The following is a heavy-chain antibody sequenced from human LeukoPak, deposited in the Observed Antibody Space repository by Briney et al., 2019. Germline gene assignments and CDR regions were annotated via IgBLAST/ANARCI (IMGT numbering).Heavy chain of an antibody. Sequence: ASVKVSCKASGYTFTSYYMHWARQAPGQGLEWMGIINPSGGSTSYAQKFQGRVTMTRDMSTSTVYMELSSLRSEDTAVYYCARGNYGDYPDYWGQGTLVTVSS. V-gene: IGHV1-46*01. D-gene: IGHD4-17*01. CDR2: INPSGGST. CDR1: GYTFTSYY. CDR3: ARGNYGDYPDY. J-gene: IGHJ4*02.